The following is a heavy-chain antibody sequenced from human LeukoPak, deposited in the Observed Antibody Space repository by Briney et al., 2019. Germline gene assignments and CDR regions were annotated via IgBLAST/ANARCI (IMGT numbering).Heavy chain of an antibody. V-gene: IGHV3-23*01. J-gene: IGHJ4*02. Sequence: GGSLRLSCAASGFTLNNYAMSWVRQAPGKGPEWVSAISGSGGTRSYTDSVKGRFTISRDNSKNTLYLQMNSLRVEDTAVYYCAKLDAMVRGVKLFYSDHWGQGTLVTVSS. CDR1: GFTLNNYA. D-gene: IGHD3-10*01. CDR3: AKLDAMVRGVKLFYSDH. CDR2: ISGSGGTR.